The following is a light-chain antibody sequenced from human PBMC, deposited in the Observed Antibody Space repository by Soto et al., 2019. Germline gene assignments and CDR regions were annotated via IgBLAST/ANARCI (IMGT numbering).Light chain of an antibody. Sequence: DIVMTQSPAILSVSPGERATLSCRASQSVETFLAWFQHKAGQAPRLLIFGASTRAAGVPARFSGGGSGTEFTLTIDSLRSEDFAVDFCQQYHAWPPGTFGGGTKVEIK. CDR3: QQYHAWPPGT. V-gene: IGKV3-15*01. CDR2: GAS. CDR1: QSVETF. J-gene: IGKJ4*01.